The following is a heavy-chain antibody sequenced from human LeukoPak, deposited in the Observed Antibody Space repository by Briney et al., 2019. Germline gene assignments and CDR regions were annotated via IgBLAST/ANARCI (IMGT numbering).Heavy chain of an antibody. J-gene: IGHJ1*01. D-gene: IGHD2-15*01. CDR2: IYSSGST. CDR1: GDSLSSATYY. Sequence: SETLSLTCSVSGDSLSSATYYWGWIRQPPGKGLEWIATIYSSGSTHYNPSLRGRVTISVDTSKNHFYLNLSSVTAADTAVYYCARQLRRHDSFLEYFQHWGQGTLVTVSA. CDR3: ARQLRRHDSFLEYFQH. V-gene: IGHV4-39*01.